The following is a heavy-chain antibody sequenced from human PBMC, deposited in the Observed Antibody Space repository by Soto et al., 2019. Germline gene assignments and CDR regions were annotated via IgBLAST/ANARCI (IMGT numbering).Heavy chain of an antibody. CDR3: AREDLELRFLEWSWFDP. D-gene: IGHD3-3*01. CDR2: IDPSDSYT. Sequence: EVQLVQSGAEVKKPGESLRISCKGSGYSFTSYWISWVRQMPGKGLEWMGRIDPSDSYTNYSPSFQGHVTISADKSISTAYLQWSSLKASDTAMYYCAREDLELRFLEWSWFDPWGQGTLVTVSS. CDR1: GYSFTSYW. V-gene: IGHV5-10-1*03. J-gene: IGHJ5*02.